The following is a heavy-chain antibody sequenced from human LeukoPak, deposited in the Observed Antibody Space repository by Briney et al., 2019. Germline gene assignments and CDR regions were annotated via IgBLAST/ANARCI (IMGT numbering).Heavy chain of an antibody. V-gene: IGHV3-15*01. CDR2: IKSKTDGGTT. J-gene: IGHJ4*02. D-gene: IGHD3-22*01. CDR3: TTATWGYYYDSSGYGFDY. Sequence: PGGSLRLSCAASGFTFSNAWMSWVRQAPGKGLEWVGRIKSKTDGGTTDHAAPVKGRFTISRDDSKNTLYLQMNSLKTEDTAVYYCTTATWGYYYDSSGYGFDYWGQGTLVTVSS. CDR1: GFTFSNAW.